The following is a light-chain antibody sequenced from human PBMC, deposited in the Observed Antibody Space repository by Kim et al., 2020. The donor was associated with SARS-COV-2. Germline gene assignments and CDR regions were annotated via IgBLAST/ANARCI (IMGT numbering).Light chain of an antibody. Sequence: LSPGERATLSCRASQSISSSYLGWDQQKPGQAPRLLIYGASSRATGIPDRFSGSGSGTDFTLTISRLEPEDFAVYYCQHYGSAPYSFGQGTKLEI. V-gene: IGKV3-20*01. CDR2: GAS. J-gene: IGKJ2*03. CDR3: QHYGSAPYS. CDR1: QSISSSY.